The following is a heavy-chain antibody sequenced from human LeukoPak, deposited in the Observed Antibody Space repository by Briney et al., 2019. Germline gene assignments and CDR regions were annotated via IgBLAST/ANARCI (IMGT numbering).Heavy chain of an antibody. V-gene: IGHV3-48*04. Sequence: GGSLRLSCAASGFTFSSYSMNWVRQAPGKGLEWVSYISSSGSTIYYADSVKGRFTISRDNAKNSLYLQMNSLRAEDTAVYYCASVKGGLSGSYYVVGAFDIWGQGTMVTVSS. CDR2: ISSSGSTI. CDR3: ASVKGGLSGSYYVVGAFDI. J-gene: IGHJ3*02. CDR1: GFTFSSYS. D-gene: IGHD1-26*01.